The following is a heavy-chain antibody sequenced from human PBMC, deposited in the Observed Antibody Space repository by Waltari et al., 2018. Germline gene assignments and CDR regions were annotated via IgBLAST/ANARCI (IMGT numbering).Heavy chain of an antibody. CDR1: GGTFSSYA. Sequence: QVQLVQSGAEVKKPGSSVKVSCKASGGTFSSYAISWVRQAPGQGLEWRGGIIPIFGTANYAQKFQGRVTITADESTSTAYMELSSLRSEDTAVYYCARGDIVVVPAAIGRYYYYGMDVWGQGTTVTVSS. CDR3: ARGDIVVVPAAIGRYYYYGMDV. CDR2: IIPIFGTA. J-gene: IGHJ6*02. V-gene: IGHV1-69*01. D-gene: IGHD2-2*02.